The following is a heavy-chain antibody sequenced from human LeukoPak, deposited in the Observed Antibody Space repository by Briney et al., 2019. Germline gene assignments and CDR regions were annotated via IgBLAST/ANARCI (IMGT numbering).Heavy chain of an antibody. CDR3: TIAVAGMVIVY. D-gene: IGHD6-19*01. Sequence: GGSLKLSCAASGFTFSGSAMHWVRQASGKGLEWVGRIRSKANSYATAYAASVKGRFTISRDDSKNTAYLQMNSLKTEDTAVYYCTIAVAGMVIVYWGQGTLVTVSS. J-gene: IGHJ4*02. V-gene: IGHV3-73*01. CDR1: GFTFSGSA. CDR2: IRSKANSYAT.